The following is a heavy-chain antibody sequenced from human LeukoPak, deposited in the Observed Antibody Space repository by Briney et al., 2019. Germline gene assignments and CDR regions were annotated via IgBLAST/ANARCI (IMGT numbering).Heavy chain of an antibody. CDR1: GGSFSGYY. Sequence: SETLSLTCAVYGGSFSGYYWSWIRQPPGKGLEWIGEINHSGSTNYNPSLKSRVTISVDTSKNQFSLKLSSVTAADTAVYYCASRWRPIAAAGTIDYWGQGTLVTVSS. CDR2: INHSGST. D-gene: IGHD6-13*01. CDR3: ASRWRPIAAAGTIDY. V-gene: IGHV4-34*01. J-gene: IGHJ4*02.